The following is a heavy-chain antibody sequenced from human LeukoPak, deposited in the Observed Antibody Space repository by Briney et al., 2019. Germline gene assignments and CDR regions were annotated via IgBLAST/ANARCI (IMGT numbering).Heavy chain of an antibody. CDR2: IYYSGST. V-gene: IGHV4-39*07. J-gene: IGHJ5*02. CDR1: GGSISSSSYY. CDR3: ARVFVYCSGGSCYWGWFDP. Sequence: SETLSLTCTVSGGSISSSSYYWGWLRQPPGKGLEWIGSIYYSGSTYYNPSLKSRVTISVDTSKNQFSLKLSSVTAADTAMYYCARVFVYCSGGSCYWGWFDPWGQGTLVTVSS. D-gene: IGHD2-15*01.